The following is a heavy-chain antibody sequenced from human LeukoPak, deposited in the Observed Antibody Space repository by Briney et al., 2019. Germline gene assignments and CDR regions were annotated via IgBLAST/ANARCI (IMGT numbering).Heavy chain of an antibody. D-gene: IGHD3-10*01. V-gene: IGHV3-11*01. Sequence: GVSLRLSCAASGFTFSDYYMSWIRQVPGKGLEWVSYISSSASSIYYADSVKGRFTISRDNVKNSLYLQMNSLRAEDTAVYYCARDWGVGRRDYWGQGTLVTVSS. CDR1: GFTFSDYY. J-gene: IGHJ4*02. CDR2: ISSSASSI. CDR3: ARDWGVGRRDY.